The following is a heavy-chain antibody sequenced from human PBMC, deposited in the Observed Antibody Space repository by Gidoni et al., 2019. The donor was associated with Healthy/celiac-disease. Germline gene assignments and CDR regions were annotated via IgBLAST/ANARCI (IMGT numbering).Heavy chain of an antibody. CDR2: NKSKTDGETT. Sequence: ELQLVESGGGLLEPWGSLRLSCAAFGFTFSNDWMSWVRQAPGKGLEWVGRNKSKTDGETTDYAGPVKGRFAISRDDSKNTLYLQMNSLKTEDTGVYYCTTELTVAGFDYWGQGTLVTVSS. D-gene: IGHD3-9*01. J-gene: IGHJ4*02. CDR3: TTELTVAGFDY. CDR1: GFTFSNDW. V-gene: IGHV3-15*01.